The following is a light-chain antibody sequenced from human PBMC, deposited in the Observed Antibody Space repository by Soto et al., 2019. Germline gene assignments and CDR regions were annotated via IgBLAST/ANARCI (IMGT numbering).Light chain of an antibody. Sequence: IQMTQSPSSLSASVGDRVTITCRASQSISSYLNWYQQKPGKAPKHLIYAASSLQSGVPSRFSGSGSGTDFTLTISSQQPEDFATYYCQQSYSTLVFTFGPGTKVDIE. CDR2: AAS. J-gene: IGKJ3*01. CDR3: QQSYSTLVFT. CDR1: QSISSY. V-gene: IGKV1-39*01.